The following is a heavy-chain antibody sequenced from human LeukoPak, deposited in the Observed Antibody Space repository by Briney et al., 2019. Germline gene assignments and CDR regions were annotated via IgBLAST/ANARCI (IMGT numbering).Heavy chain of an antibody. D-gene: IGHD2-8*01. V-gene: IGHV3-23*01. CDR3: ARGLRGVNFDY. Sequence: GGSLRLSCAASGFTFTNYAMSWVRQAPGKGLEWVSVIGGSGGSTYYADSVKGRFTISRDNSKNTLYLQMNSLRAEDTAVYYCARGLRGVNFDYWGQGTLVTVSS. CDR2: IGGSGGST. CDR1: GFTFTNYA. J-gene: IGHJ4*02.